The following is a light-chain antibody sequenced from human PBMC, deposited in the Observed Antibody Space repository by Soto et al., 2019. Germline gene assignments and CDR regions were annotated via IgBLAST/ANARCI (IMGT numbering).Light chain of an antibody. CDR2: YDD. Sequence: QAVVTQPPSVSEAPRQTVTISCSGSKSNIGDNAVNWYQQLPGKAPKLLIYYDDLLPSGVSDRFSGSKSGASASLAISGLQSEDEADYYCAAWDDSLNAWVFGGGTKVTVL. J-gene: IGLJ3*02. CDR3: AAWDDSLNAWV. CDR1: KSNIGDNA. V-gene: IGLV1-36*01.